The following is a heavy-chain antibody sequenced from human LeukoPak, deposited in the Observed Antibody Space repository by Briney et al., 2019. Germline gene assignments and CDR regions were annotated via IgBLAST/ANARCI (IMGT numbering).Heavy chain of an antibody. Sequence: PSETLSLTCAVYGGSFSGYYWSWIRQPPGKGLEWVSAISGSGGSTYYADSVKGRFTISRDNSKNTLYLQMNSLRAEDTAVYYCAKASAMIVVVSKHFDYWGQGTLVTVSS. V-gene: IGHV3-23*01. J-gene: IGHJ4*02. CDR2: ISGSGGST. CDR3: AKASAMIVVVSKHFDY. CDR1: GGSFSGYY. D-gene: IGHD3-22*01.